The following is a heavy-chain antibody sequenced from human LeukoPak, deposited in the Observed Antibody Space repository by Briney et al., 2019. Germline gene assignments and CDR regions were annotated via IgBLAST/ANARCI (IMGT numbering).Heavy chain of an antibody. D-gene: IGHD5-18*01. CDR2: INPNSGGT. Sequence: SVKVSCKASGYTFTGYYMHWVRQAPGQGLEWMGWINPNSGGTNYAQKFQGRVTMTRDTSISTAYMELSSLRSDDTAVYYCARDGDSYGYYYYGMDVWGQGTTVTVSS. J-gene: IGHJ6*02. CDR1: GYTFTGYY. V-gene: IGHV1-2*02. CDR3: ARDGDSYGYYYYGMDV.